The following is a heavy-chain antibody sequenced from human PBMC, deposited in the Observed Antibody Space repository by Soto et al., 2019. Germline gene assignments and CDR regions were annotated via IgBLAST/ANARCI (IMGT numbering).Heavy chain of an antibody. CDR3: LDTPHY. Sequence: QVQLVQSGAEVKKPGSSVKVSCKASGGTFSSYTISWVRQAPGQGLEWMGRIIPILGIANYAHKFQGRVTMTADKSTRTSYMELSSLRAEATAMSSCLDTPHYWGQGTLVTVSS. CDR1: GGTFSSYT. D-gene: IGHD5-18*01. V-gene: IGHV1-69*02. J-gene: IGHJ4*02. CDR2: IIPILGIA.